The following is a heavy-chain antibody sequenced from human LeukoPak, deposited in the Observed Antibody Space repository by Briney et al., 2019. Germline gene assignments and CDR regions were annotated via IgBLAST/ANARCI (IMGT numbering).Heavy chain of an antibody. CDR1: GRSISISSYY. D-gene: IGHD1-1*01. Sequence: SETLSLTCTVSGRSISISSYYWSWIRQPAGKGLEWLGRIYTSESTNYNPSHKSRLTISVDTSKNQFSLKLSSVTAADTAVYYCARSTNCDYWGQGTLVTVSS. CDR3: ARSTNCDY. J-gene: IGHJ4*02. CDR2: IYTSEST. V-gene: IGHV4-61*02.